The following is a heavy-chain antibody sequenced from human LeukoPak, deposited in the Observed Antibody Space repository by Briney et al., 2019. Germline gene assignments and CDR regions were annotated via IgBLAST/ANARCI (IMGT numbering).Heavy chain of an antibody. J-gene: IGHJ4*02. Sequence: GGSLRLSCVASGFTFSSYAMSWVRQAPGKGLQWVSSISGSGNFTFYTDSVKGRFTISRDNSKNTLYLQMNSLRAEDTAVYYCAKDREVGIFGVVPYFDYWGQGALVTVSS. V-gene: IGHV3-23*01. CDR1: GFTFSSYA. D-gene: IGHD3-3*01. CDR3: AKDREVGIFGVVPYFDY. CDR2: ISGSGNFT.